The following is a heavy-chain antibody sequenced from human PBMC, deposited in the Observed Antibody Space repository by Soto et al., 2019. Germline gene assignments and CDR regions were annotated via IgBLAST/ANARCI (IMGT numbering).Heavy chain of an antibody. V-gene: IGHV4-59*01. D-gene: IGHD6-19*01. CDR1: GGSISSYY. CDR3: ARSGGWDFDN. Sequence: PSETLSLTCTVSGGSISSYYWSWIRQPPGKGLEWIGYIYYSGSTNYNPSLKSRVTISVDTSRNQISLKLRSVTAADTAVYYCARSGGWDFDNWGQGTLVTVS. CDR2: IYYSGST. J-gene: IGHJ4*02.